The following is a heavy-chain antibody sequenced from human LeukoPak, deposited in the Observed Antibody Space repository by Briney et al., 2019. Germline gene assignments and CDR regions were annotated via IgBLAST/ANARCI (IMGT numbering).Heavy chain of an antibody. CDR3: ARDREDFDWYPAAGNWFDP. CDR1: GGSFSGYY. Sequence: SETLSLTCAVYGGSFSGYYWGWIRQPPGKGLEWIGEINHSGSTNYNPSLKSRVTISVDTSKNQFSLKLSSVTAADTAVYYCARDREDFDWYPAAGNWFDPWGQGTLVTVSS. D-gene: IGHD3-9*01. V-gene: IGHV4-34*01. J-gene: IGHJ5*02. CDR2: INHSGST.